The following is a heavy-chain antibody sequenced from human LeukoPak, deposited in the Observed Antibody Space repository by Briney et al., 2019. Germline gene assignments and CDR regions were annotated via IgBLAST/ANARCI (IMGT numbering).Heavy chain of an antibody. CDR3: APLPGRRSSTSNYY. D-gene: IGHD2-2*01. CDR2: IYYSGST. J-gene: IGHJ4*02. CDR1: GGSISSSSYY. Sequence: SETLSLTCTVFGGSISSSSYYWGWIRQPPGKGLEWIGSIYYSGSTYYNPSLKSRVTISVDTSKNQFSLKLSSVTAADTAVYYCAPLPGRRSSTSNYYWGQGTLVTVSS. V-gene: IGHV4-39*07.